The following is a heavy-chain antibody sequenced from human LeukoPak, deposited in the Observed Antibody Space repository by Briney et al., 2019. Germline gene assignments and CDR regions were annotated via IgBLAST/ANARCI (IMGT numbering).Heavy chain of an antibody. CDR2: ISAYNGNT. D-gene: IGHD3-10*01. CDR3: ARDRYYGSDFDY. J-gene: IGHJ4*02. V-gene: IGHV1-18*01. Sequence: ASVKVSCKASGYTFTSYGISWVRQAPGQGLEWMGWISAYNGNTNYAQKLQGRVTMTTDTSTSTAYMELRRLRSVGSAVYYCARDRYYGSDFDYWGQGTLVTVSS. CDR1: GYTFTSYG.